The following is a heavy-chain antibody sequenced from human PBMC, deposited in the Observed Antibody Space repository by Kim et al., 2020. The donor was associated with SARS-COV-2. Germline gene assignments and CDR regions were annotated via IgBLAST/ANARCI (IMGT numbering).Heavy chain of an antibody. CDR2: INHSGST. Sequence: SETLSLTCAVYGGSFSGYYWSWIRQPPGKGLEWIGEINHSGSTNYNPSLKSRVTISVDTSKNQFSLKLSSVTAADTAVYYCARELLSLGFWGQGTLVTVSS. D-gene: IGHD3-10*01. J-gene: IGHJ4*02. CDR1: GGSFSGYY. V-gene: IGHV4-34*01. CDR3: ARELLSLGF.